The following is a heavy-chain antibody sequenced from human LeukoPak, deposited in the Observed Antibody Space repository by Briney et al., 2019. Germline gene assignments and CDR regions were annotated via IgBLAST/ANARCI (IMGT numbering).Heavy chain of an antibody. Sequence: SETLSLTCTVSGDSIRSNNYYWGWIRQPPGKGLEWIGGIYDTGSTFYNPSLKSRVIISVGTSKNQFSLKLSSVTAADTAVYYCQSRFLEWLLDYWGQGTLVTVSS. D-gene: IGHD3-3*01. CDR3: QSRFLEWLLDY. CDR2: IYDTGST. CDR1: GDSIRSNNYY. V-gene: IGHV4-39*01. J-gene: IGHJ4*02.